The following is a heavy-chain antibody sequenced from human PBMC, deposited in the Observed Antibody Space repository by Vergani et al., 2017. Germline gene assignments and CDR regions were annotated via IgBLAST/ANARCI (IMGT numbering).Heavy chain of an antibody. CDR3: ARKYYYDSSGPWAFDI. D-gene: IGHD3-22*01. J-gene: IGHJ3*02. V-gene: IGHV1-18*01. CDR1: GYTFTSYG. CDR2: ISAYTGNT. Sequence: QVQLVQSGAEVKKPGASVKVSCKASGYTFTSYGISWVRQAPGQGLEWMGWISAYTGNTNYAQKLQGRVTMTTDTSTSTAYMELRSLRSDDTAVYYCARKYYYDSSGPWAFDIWGQGTMVTVSS.